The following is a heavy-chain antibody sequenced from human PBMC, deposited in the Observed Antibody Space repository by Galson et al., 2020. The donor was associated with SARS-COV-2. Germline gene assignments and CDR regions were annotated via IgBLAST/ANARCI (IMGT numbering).Heavy chain of an antibody. J-gene: IGHJ6*03. V-gene: IGHV3-66*02. CDR2: IYVGSTT. Sequence: GESLKISCAASGFTVSSNYMTWVRQAPGKGLEWVSVIYVGSTTYYADSVEGRFTLSRDESRNILYLQMDSLRSEDTAVYYCARLHYYFYYMDVWGKGTTVTVS. CDR3: ARLHYYFYYMDV. CDR1: GFTVSSNY.